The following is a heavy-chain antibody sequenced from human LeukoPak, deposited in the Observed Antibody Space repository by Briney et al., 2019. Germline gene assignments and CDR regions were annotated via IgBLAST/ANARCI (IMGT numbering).Heavy chain of an antibody. J-gene: IGHJ4*02. D-gene: IGHD3-22*01. Sequence: GRSLRLSCAASGFTFSSYSMNWVRQAPGKGLEWVSSISSSSSYIYYADSVKGRFTISRDNAKNSLYLQMNSLRAEDTAVYYCARVGRYYDSSGYLSFDYWGQGTLVTVSS. CDR2: ISSSSSYI. CDR1: GFTFSSYS. V-gene: IGHV3-21*01. CDR3: ARVGRYYDSSGYLSFDY.